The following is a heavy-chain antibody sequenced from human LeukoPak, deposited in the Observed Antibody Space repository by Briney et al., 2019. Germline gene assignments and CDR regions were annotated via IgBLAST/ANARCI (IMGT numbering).Heavy chain of an antibody. CDR3: AVSGRGGFYYYGMDV. Sequence: GGSLRLSCAASGFTFSSYAMSWVRQAPGKGPEWVSAISGSGGSTYYADSVKGRFTISRDNSKNTLYLQMNSLRAEDTAVYYCAVSGRGGFYYYGMDVWGQGTTVTVSS. J-gene: IGHJ6*02. V-gene: IGHV3-23*01. CDR2: ISGSGGST. D-gene: IGHD1-26*01. CDR1: GFTFSSYA.